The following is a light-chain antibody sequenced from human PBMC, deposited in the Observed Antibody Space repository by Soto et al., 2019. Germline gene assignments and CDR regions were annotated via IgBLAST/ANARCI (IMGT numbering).Light chain of an antibody. CDR1: SSDVGGYNF. Sequence: QSALTQPASVSGSPGQSITISCTGTSSDVGGYNFVSWYQQHPGKAPKLMIFDVSNRPSGVSNRFSGSKSGITASLTISGLQAEDEADYYCSSYTSSSTLYVFGTGTKVTVL. CDR3: SSYTSSSTLYV. V-gene: IGLV2-14*03. CDR2: DVS. J-gene: IGLJ1*01.